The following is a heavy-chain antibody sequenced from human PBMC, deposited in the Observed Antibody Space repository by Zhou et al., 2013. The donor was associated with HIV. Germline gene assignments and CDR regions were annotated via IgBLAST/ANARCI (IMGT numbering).Heavy chain of an antibody. D-gene: IGHD3-16*01. CDR1: GYTFNKYA. V-gene: IGHV1-18*01. Sequence: QVKLMQSGTEVKKPGASVKVPCKASGYTFNKYAITWVRQAPGQGLEWMGWISPYNGNTNYAKKFKDRFTMTADTSTNTAYMELRSLRSDDTASYYCARFEFIVTFGGVAPNSYHFDNWGQGTLITVSS. J-gene: IGHJ4*02. CDR2: ISPYNGNT. CDR3: ARFEFIVTFGGVAPNSYHFDN.